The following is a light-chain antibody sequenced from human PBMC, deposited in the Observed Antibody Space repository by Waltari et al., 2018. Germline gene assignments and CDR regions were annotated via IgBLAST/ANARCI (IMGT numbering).Light chain of an antibody. CDR1: GSNIGAGYD. CDR3: QSYDSSLTGSWV. Sequence: QSVLTQPPSVSGAPGPRVTISCTGSGSNIGAGYDVHWYQQLPGTAPKLPIYGNTNRPSGVPDRFSGSKSGTSGSLAITGLQAEDEAYYYCQSYDSSLTGSWVFGGGTKLTVL. J-gene: IGLJ3*02. CDR2: GNT. V-gene: IGLV1-40*01.